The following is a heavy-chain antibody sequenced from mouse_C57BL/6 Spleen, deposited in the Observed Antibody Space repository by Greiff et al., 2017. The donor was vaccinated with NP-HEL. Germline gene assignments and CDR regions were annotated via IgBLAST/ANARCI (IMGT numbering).Heavy chain of an antibody. CDR1: GYTFTSYW. CDR3: ASRSRWYFDV. V-gene: IGHV1-50*01. J-gene: IGHJ1*03. CDR2: IDPSDSYT. Sequence: QVQLQQPGAELVKPGASVKLSCKASGYTFTSYWMQWVKQRPGQGLEWIGEIDPSDSYTNSNQKFKGKATLTVDTSSSTAYMQLSSLTSEDSAVEYCASRSRWYFDVWGTWTTVTVSS.